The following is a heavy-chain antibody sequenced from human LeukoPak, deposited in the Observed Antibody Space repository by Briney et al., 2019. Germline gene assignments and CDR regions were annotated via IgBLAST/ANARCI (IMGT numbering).Heavy chain of an antibody. CDR3: TRVRVVVPSAFDYCDF. CDR1: GFTFSSYA. D-gene: IGHD2-2*01. V-gene: IGHV3-7*01. J-gene: IGHJ4*02. CDR2: INPYGSDT. Sequence: GGSLRLSCAASGFTFSSYAMSWVRQAPGKGLEWVANINPYGSDTYYADSVKGRFTISRDNAENSLYLQMNSLRAEDTAVYYCTRVRVVVPSAFDYCDFWGQGTPVTVSS.